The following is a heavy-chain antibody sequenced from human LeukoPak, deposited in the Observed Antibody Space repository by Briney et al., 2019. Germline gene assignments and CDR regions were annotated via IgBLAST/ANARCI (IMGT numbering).Heavy chain of an antibody. J-gene: IGHJ4*02. CDR1: GDSVSNNIW. CDR3: AKNAWYCLDY. Sequence: PPETLSLTCTVSGDSVSNNIWWSWIRQLPGKGLEWIGEIFHSGSTNYNPSLKSRVTISLDKSKNQVALRVDSLTAADTAVYYCAKNAWYCLDYWGQGTLVTVSS. V-gene: IGHV4-4*03. CDR2: IFHSGST. D-gene: IGHD6-13*01.